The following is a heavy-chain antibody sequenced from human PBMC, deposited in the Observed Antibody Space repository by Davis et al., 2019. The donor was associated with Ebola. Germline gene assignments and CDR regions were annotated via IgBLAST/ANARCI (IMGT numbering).Heavy chain of an antibody. J-gene: IGHJ4*02. CDR1: GGTFISYA. CDR3: ARDRYSDGSGYFFEQSH. V-gene: IGHV1-69*13. CDR2: IIPVSGVP. D-gene: IGHD3-22*01. Sequence: SVKVSCKASGGTFISYAISWVRQPPGQGLDWMGGIIPVSGVPKYAQDFHGRVTITADESTSTAYMELSSLRSEDTAMYYCARDRYSDGSGYFFEQSHWGQGTLVTVSS.